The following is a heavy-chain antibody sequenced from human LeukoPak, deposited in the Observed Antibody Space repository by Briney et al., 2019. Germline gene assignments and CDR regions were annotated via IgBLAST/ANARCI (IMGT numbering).Heavy chain of an antibody. J-gene: IGHJ4*02. CDR1: GFTFSTYA. V-gene: IGHV3-33*08. CDR2: IWYDGCNK. D-gene: IGHD6-13*01. Sequence: GGSLSLSCAASGFTFSTYAMHWVRQAPGKGLEWVAVIWYDGCNKYYADSVKGRFTISRDNSKNTLYLQMNSLRAEDTAVYYCARDEERYSSSWYVSDYWGQGTLVTVSS. CDR3: ARDEERYSSSWYVSDY.